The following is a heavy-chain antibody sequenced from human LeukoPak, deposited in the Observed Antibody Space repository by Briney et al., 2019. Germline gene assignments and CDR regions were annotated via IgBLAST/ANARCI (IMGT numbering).Heavy chain of an antibody. CDR3: ARNIRAGSLKGVHFDY. CDR1: GFTFSSYS. CDR2: ISSSSSTI. Sequence: PGGSLRLSCAASGFTFSSYSMNWVRQAPGKGLEWVSYISSSSSTIYYADSVKGRFTISRDNAKNSLYLQMNSLRAEDTAVYYCARNIRAGSLKGVHFDYWGQGTLVTVSS. J-gene: IGHJ4*02. D-gene: IGHD6-19*01. V-gene: IGHV3-48*04.